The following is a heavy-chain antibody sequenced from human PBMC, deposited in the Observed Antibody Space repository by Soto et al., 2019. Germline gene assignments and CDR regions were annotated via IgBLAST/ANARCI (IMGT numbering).Heavy chain of an antibody. J-gene: IGHJ5*02. D-gene: IGHD3-10*01. CDR1: GGSISSSSYY. CDR2: IYYSGST. CDR3: ARHDYGSGSYYHYNWFDP. Sequence: SETLSLTCTVSGGSISSSSYYWGWIRQPPGKGLEWIGSIYYSGSTYYNPSLKSRVTISVDTSKNQFSLKLSSVTAADTAVYYCARHDYGSGSYYHYNWFDPWGQGTLVTVSS. V-gene: IGHV4-39*01.